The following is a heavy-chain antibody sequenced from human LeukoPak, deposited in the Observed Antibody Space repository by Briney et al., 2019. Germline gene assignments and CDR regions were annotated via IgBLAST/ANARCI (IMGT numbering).Heavy chain of an antibody. D-gene: IGHD3-10*02. CDR1: GFTFSSYS. Sequence: GGSLRLSCAASGFTFSSYSMNWVRQAPGKGLEWVSSISSSSSYIYYADSVKGRFTIARDNAKNSLCLQMNSLRAEDTAVYYCAELGITMIGGVWGKGTTVTISS. J-gene: IGHJ6*04. V-gene: IGHV3-21*01. CDR2: ISSSSSYI. CDR3: AELGITMIGGV.